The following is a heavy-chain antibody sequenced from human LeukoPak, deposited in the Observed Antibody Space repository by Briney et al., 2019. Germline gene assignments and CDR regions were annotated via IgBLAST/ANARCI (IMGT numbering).Heavy chain of an antibody. J-gene: IGHJ3*02. CDR2: ISAYNGNT. CDR3: ARGPLLRYFDWLLYADAFDI. V-gene: IGHV1-18*01. CDR1: GYTFTSYG. D-gene: IGHD3-9*01. Sequence: GASVKVSCKASGYTFTSYGISWVRQAPGQGLEWMGWISAYNGNTNYAQKLQGRVTMTTDTSTSTAYMELRSLRSDDTAVYYCARGPLLRYFDWLLYADAFDIWGQGTMVTVSS.